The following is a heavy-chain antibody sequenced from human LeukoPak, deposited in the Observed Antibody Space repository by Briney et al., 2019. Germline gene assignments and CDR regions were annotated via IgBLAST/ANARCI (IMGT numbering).Heavy chain of an antibody. CDR3: ARRDYDILTGYYTFDP. V-gene: IGHV4-34*01. CDR2: INHSGST. J-gene: IGHJ5*02. Sequence: SETLSLTCAVYGGSLSGYYWSWIRQPPGKGLEWIGEINHSGSTNYNPSLKSRVTISVDTSKNQFSLKLSSVTAADTAVYYCARRDYDILTGYYTFDPWGQGTLVTVSS. CDR1: GGSLSGYY. D-gene: IGHD3-9*01.